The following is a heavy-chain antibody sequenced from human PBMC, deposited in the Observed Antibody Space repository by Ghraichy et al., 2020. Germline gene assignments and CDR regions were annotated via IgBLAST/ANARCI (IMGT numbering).Heavy chain of an antibody. CDR2: INHSGST. D-gene: IGHD3-16*01. J-gene: IGHJ2*01. CDR3: ARVRSIGGSQRSWYFDL. V-gene: IGHV4-34*01. CDR1: GGSFSGYY. Sequence: SQTLSLTCAVYGGSFSGYYWSWIRQPPGKGLEWIGEINHSGSTNYNPSLKSRVTISVDTSKNQFSLKLSSVTAADTAVYYCARVRSIGGSQRSWYFDLWGRGTLVTVSS.